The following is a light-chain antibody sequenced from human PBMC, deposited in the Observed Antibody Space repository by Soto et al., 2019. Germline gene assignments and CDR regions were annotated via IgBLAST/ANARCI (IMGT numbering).Light chain of an antibody. CDR1: SSDVGGYNY. V-gene: IGLV2-14*01. J-gene: IGLJ2*01. CDR2: DVS. Sequence: QSVLTQPASVSGSPGQSITISCTGTSSDVGGYNYVSWYQQHPGKAPKLMIYDVSNRPLGVSNRFSGSKSGNTASLTISGLQAEDEGDYYCSSYSSSSSVVFGGGIKLTVL. CDR3: SSYSSSSSVV.